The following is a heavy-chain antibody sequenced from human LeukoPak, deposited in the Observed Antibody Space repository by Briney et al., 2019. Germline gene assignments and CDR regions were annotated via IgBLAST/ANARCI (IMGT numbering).Heavy chain of an antibody. V-gene: IGHV3-53*05. J-gene: IGHJ4*02. CDR2: IYSGGST. CDR3: AKDFAYYDILTGYYEDY. CDR1: GFTVSSNY. Sequence: GGSLRLSCAASGFTVSSNYMSWVRQAPGKGLEWVSVIYSGGSTYYTDSVKGRFTISRDNSKNTLYLQMNSLRAEDTAVYYCAKDFAYYDILTGYYEDYWGQGTLVTVSS. D-gene: IGHD3-9*01.